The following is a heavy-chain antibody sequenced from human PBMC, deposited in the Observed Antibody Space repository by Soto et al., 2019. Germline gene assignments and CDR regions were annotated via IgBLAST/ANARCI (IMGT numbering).Heavy chain of an antibody. CDR2: IYYSGST. V-gene: IGHV4-39*01. J-gene: IGHJ4*02. CDR3: ARHQAPGIVLVPAAIDY. CDR1: GGSISSSSYY. D-gene: IGHD2-2*01. Sequence: SETLSLTCTVSGGSISSSSYYWGWIRQPPGKGLEWIGSIYYSGSTYYNPSLKSRVTISVDTSKNQFSLKLSSVTAADTAVYYCARHQAPGIVLVPAAIDYWGQGTLVTVSS.